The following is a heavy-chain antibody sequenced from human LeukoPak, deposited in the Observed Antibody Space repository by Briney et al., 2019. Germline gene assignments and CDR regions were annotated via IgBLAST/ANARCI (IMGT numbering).Heavy chain of an antibody. J-gene: IGHJ6*02. D-gene: IGHD1-26*01. CDR2: INHSGST. CDR1: GGSISSGDYY. CDR3: AISLFRDWELRPYYYYGMDV. V-gene: IGHV4-30-4*08. Sequence: SQTLSLTCTVSGGSISSGDYYWSWIRQPPGKGLEWIGEINHSGSTNYNPSLKSRVTISVDTSKNQFSLKLSSVTAADTAVYYCAISLFRDWELRPYYYYGMDVWGQGTTVTVSS.